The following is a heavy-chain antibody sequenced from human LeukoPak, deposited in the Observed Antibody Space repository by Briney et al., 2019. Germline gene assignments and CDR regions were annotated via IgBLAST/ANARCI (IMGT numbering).Heavy chain of an antibody. D-gene: IGHD3-16*01. V-gene: IGHV4-34*01. CDR3: ARFPEGVDNYAYYFDY. CDR2: INHSGST. J-gene: IGHJ4*02. CDR1: GGSFSGYY. Sequence: PSETLSLTCAVYGGSFSGYYWSWIRQPPGKGLEWIGEINHSGSTNYNPSLKSRVTISVDTSKNQFSLRLSSVTAADTAVYYCARFPEGVDNYAYYFDYWGQGTLVTVSS.